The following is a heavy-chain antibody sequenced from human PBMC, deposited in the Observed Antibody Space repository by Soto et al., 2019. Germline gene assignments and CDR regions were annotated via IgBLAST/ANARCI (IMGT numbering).Heavy chain of an antibody. CDR1: GFTFSSYA. Sequence: EVQLLESGGGLVQPGGSLRLSCAASGFTFSSYAMSWVHQAPGKGLEWVSAISGSGGSTYYADSVKGRFTISRDNSKNTLYLQMNSLRAEDTAVYYCAKAILRVVVPAAIGYWGQGTLVTVSS. J-gene: IGHJ4*02. CDR2: ISGSGGST. CDR3: AKAILRVVVPAAIGY. D-gene: IGHD2-2*01. V-gene: IGHV3-23*01.